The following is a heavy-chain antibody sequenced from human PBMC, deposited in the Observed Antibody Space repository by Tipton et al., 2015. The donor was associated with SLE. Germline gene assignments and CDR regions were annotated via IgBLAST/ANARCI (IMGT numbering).Heavy chain of an antibody. V-gene: IGHV3-21*06. Sequence: SLRLSCAVSGFIFSFYSMSWVRQAPGRGLEWVSSISSSSSNIYYAGSVKGRFTISRDNAKSSLYLQMYSLRAEDTAVYYCVRQLYSESSVGFDFWGQGTLVTVSS. CDR1: GFIFSFYS. J-gene: IGHJ4*02. CDR2: ISSSSSNI. D-gene: IGHD3-22*01. CDR3: VRQLYSESSVGFDF.